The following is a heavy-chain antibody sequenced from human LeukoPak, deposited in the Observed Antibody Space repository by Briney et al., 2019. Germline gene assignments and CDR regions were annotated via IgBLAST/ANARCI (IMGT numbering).Heavy chain of an antibody. CDR1: RFTFSDYY. CDR3: AKERGDRDHYYYYYMDV. Sequence: PGGSLRLSCAASRFTFSDYYMGWIRQVPGKGLEWVSYISNSGTIINYADSVKGRFTISRDNAKNSPYLQMNSLRVEDTAVYYCAKERGDRDHYYYYYMDVWGKGTTVTVSS. V-gene: IGHV3-11*04. J-gene: IGHJ6*03. D-gene: IGHD2-21*01. CDR2: ISNSGTII.